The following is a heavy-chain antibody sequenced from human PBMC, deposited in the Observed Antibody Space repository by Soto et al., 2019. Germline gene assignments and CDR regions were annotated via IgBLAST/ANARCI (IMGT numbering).Heavy chain of an antibody. V-gene: IGHV3-72*01. CDR3: ARVVGATPGGYFDY. D-gene: IGHD1-26*01. J-gene: IGHJ4*02. CDR2: TRNKANSYTT. Sequence: GGSLRLSCAAYGFTFSDHYMDWVRQAPGKGLEWVGRTRNKANSYTTEYAASVKGRFTISRDDSKNSLYLQMNSLKTEDTAVYYCARVVGATPGGYFDYWGQGTLVTVSS. CDR1: GFTFSDHY.